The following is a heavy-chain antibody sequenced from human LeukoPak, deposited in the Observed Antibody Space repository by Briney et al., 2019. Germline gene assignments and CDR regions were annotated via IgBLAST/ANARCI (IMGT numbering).Heavy chain of an antibody. V-gene: IGHV3-23*01. J-gene: IGHJ6*03. CDR3: AKDRCSNGIGCYYYYMDV. CDR2: INGSGGST. CDR1: GFTFSSYA. Sequence: GGSLRLSCAASGFTFSSYAMSWVRQAPGKGLEWVSDINGSGGSTYYADSVKGRFSISRDSSKNILYLQLNSLRAEDTAVYYCAKDRCSNGIGCYYYYMDVWGKGTTVTISS. D-gene: IGHD2-8*01.